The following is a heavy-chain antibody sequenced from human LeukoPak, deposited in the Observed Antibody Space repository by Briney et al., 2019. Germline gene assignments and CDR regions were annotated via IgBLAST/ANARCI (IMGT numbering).Heavy chain of an antibody. CDR1: GFTFSSYS. CDR3: ASNDESGIDYAFDI. V-gene: IGHV3-21*01. CDR2: MSGSSSNI. J-gene: IGHJ3*02. Sequence: GGSLRLSRAASGFTFSSYSMNWVRPPPGKGREWVSSMSGSSSNIYYADSVKGRFTISRETAKNPLFLQMDSLSAHDTAGYYGASNDESGIDYAFDIWGQGTMVAVSS. D-gene: IGHD3-3*01.